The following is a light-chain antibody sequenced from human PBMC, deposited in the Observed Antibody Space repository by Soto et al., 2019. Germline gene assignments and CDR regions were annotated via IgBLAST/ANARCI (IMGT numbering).Light chain of an antibody. Sequence: DIVLTQSPGTLSFSPGERATLSCRASQSVSSSYLAWYQQKPGQAPRLLIYDASTRATGIPDRFSGGGSGTEFTLTISSLQSEDFVVYYCQQYNSWPPITFGQGTRLEI. J-gene: IGKJ5*01. CDR3: QQYNSWPPIT. CDR2: DAS. V-gene: IGKV3-15*01. CDR1: QSVSSSY.